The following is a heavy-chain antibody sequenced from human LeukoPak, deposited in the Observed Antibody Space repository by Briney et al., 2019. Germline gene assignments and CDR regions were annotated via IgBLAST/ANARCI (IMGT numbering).Heavy chain of an antibody. D-gene: IGHD3-22*01. V-gene: IGHV4-39*07. CDR2: IFYSGST. CDR3: ARGTHYYNTSGYWDDGGDAFDI. CDR1: SGSISTSNYY. Sequence: SVTLSLTCTVSSGSISTSNYYWGWVRQPPGKALEWIGNIFYSGSTYYSPSLKSRVTISLDTSRNQFSLKLNSVTAADTAVYYCARGTHYYNTSGYWDDGGDAFDIWGQGTMVTVSS. J-gene: IGHJ3*02.